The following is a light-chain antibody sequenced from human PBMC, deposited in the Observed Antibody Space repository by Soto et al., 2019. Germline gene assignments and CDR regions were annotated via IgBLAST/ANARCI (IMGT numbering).Light chain of an antibody. CDR2: LGS. CDR1: QSLLHSNGNTF. CDR3: MQALQTPYT. J-gene: IGKJ2*01. Sequence: EIVMTQSPLTLPVTPGEPASISCRSSQSLLHSNGNTFLDWYLQKPGQSPQLLIYLGSNRASGVPDRVSGSEAGTDFTLKISRVEAEDVGVYYCMQALQTPYTFGQGTKLEIK. V-gene: IGKV2-28*01.